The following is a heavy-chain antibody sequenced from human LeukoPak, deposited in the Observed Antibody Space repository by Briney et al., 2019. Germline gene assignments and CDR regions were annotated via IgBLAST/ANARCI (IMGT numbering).Heavy chain of an antibody. Sequence: SETLSLTCTVSGGSISSSSYYWGWIRQPPGKGLEWIGSIYYGGSTNYNPSLKSRVTISVDKSKNQFSLKLSSVTAADTAVYYCARTMLTNIDAFDIWGQGTMVTVSS. J-gene: IGHJ3*02. D-gene: IGHD4/OR15-4a*01. CDR1: GGSISSSSYY. CDR3: ARTMLTNIDAFDI. V-gene: IGHV4-39*07. CDR2: IYYGGST.